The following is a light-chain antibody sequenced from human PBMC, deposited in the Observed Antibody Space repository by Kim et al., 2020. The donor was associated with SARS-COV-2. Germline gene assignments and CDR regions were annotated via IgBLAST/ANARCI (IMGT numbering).Light chain of an antibody. J-gene: IGLJ1*01. CDR2: DVS. V-gene: IGLV2-14*03. CDR1: SSDVGGYNY. Sequence: QSITISCTGTSSDVGGYNYVSWYQQHPGKAPKLMIYDVSNRPSGVSNRFSGSKSGNTASLTISGLQAEDEADYYCSSYTSSSTLFVFGTGTQVTVL. CDR3: SSYTSSSTLFV.